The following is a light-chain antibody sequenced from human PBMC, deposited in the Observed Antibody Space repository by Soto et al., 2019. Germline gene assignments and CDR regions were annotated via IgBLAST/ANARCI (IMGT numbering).Light chain of an antibody. CDR3: QHCDYLPI. J-gene: IGKJ3*01. V-gene: IGKV1-39*01. Sequence: DIQMTQSPSSLSASVGDRVTITCRASQSIDRYLNWYQQKPGKAPKLLIYAASSLQSGVPPRFSGSGSGTDFTLTISSLQPEDVATYYCQHCDYLPIFGPGTTVDFK. CDR1: QSIDRY. CDR2: AAS.